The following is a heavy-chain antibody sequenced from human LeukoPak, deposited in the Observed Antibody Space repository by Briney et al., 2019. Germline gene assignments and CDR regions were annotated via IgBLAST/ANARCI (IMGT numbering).Heavy chain of an antibody. V-gene: IGHV3-23*01. CDR1: GFTFSSYD. CDR2: ISGSGATT. J-gene: IGHJ4*02. Sequence: GGSLRLSCAASGFTFSSYDMSWVRQAPEKGLEWVAGISGSGATTYYADSVRGRFTISRDNSKNTLYLQMNSLRAEDTAVYYCAKDVLGGQGTLVTVSS. D-gene: IGHD2-8*01. CDR3: AKDVL.